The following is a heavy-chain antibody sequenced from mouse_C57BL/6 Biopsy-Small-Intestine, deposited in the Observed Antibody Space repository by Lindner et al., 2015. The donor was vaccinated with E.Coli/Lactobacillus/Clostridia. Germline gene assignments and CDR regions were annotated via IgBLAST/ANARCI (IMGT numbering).Heavy chain of an antibody. CDR3: ARGSSGFYAMDY. V-gene: IGHV1-47*01. CDR1: GYTFTTYP. J-gene: IGHJ4*01. CDR2: FHPYNDDT. Sequence: VQLQESGAELVKPGASVKMSCKASGYTFTTYPIEWMKQNHGESLEWIGNFHPYNDDTKYNEKFKGKATLTVEKSSSTVYLELSRLTSDDSAVYYCARGSSGFYAMDYWGQGTSVTVSS. D-gene: IGHD3-2*02.